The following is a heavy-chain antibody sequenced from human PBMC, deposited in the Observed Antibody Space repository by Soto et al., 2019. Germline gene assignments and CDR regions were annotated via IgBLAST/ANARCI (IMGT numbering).Heavy chain of an antibody. CDR1: GGSISSYY. Sequence: SETLSLTCTVSGGSISSYYWSWIRQPPGKGLEWIGYIYYSGSTNYNPSLKSRVTISVDTSKNQFSLKLSSVTAADTAVYYCARARYSSSWHHGGLFDPWGQGSLVTVSS. D-gene: IGHD6-13*01. J-gene: IGHJ5*02. V-gene: IGHV4-59*01. CDR2: IYYSGST. CDR3: ARARYSSSWHHGGLFDP.